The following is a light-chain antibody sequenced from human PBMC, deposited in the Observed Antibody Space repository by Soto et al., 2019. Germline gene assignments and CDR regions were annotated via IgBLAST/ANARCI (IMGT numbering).Light chain of an antibody. CDR2: GAS. CDR3: QQYGSSYT. Sequence: EIVLTQSPGTLSLSPGERATLSCRASQSVSSSYLAWYQQKPGQAPRLLFYGASSRATGIPDKFSGSLSGTDFTLTISRLEPEDFAVYYCQQYGSSYTFGQGTKLEIK. J-gene: IGKJ2*01. V-gene: IGKV3-20*01. CDR1: QSVSSSY.